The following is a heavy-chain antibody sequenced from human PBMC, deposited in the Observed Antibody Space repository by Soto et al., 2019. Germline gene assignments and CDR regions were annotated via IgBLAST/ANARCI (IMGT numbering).Heavy chain of an antibody. J-gene: IGHJ3*02. Sequence: SETLSLTCAVSGGSISSGGYSWSWIRQPPGKGLEWIGYIYHSGSTYYNPSPKSRVTIPVDRSKNQFSLKLSSVTAADTAVYYCARGNYYYDSSGSSGAFDIWGQGTMVTVSS. D-gene: IGHD3-22*01. CDR1: GGSISSGGYS. V-gene: IGHV4-30-2*01. CDR2: IYHSGST. CDR3: ARGNYYYDSSGSSGAFDI.